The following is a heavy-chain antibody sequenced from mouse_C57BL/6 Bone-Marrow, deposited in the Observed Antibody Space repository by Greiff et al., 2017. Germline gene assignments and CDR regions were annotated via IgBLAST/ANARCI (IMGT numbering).Heavy chain of an antibody. CDR1: GYTFTSYG. CDR3: AKGIFAWFAY. J-gene: IGHJ3*01. Sequence: QVQLKESGAELARPGASVKLSCKASGYTFTSYGISWVKQRTGQGLEWIGEIYLRSGNTYYNEKFKGKATLTADKSPSTAYMELRSLTSEDSAVYFCAKGIFAWFAYWGQGTLVTVSA. V-gene: IGHV1-81*01. CDR2: IYLRSGNT.